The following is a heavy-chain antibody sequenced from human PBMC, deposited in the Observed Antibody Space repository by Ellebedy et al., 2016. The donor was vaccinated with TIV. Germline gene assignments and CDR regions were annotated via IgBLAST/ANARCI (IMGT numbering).Heavy chain of an antibody. D-gene: IGHD1-1*01. CDR1: GFSFSAND. CDR3: ARGDRHQRLDFDALHT. J-gene: IGHJ3*02. CDR2: VCFDGINK. Sequence: PGGSLRLSCAASGFSFSANDMHWVRQAPGKGLELVALVCFDGINKYYGDSVKGRFTISRDISKNILYLQMNSLRGNDTAVYYCARGDRHQRLDFDALHTWGPGTLVTVSS. V-gene: IGHV3-33*01.